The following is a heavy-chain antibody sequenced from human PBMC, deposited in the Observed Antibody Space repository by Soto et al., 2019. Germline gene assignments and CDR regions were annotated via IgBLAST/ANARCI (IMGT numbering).Heavy chain of an antibody. V-gene: IGHV4-34*01. CDR2: INHSGST. D-gene: IGHD4-17*01. CDR3: ASSDYGGNSVPHYFDY. J-gene: IGHJ4*02. Sequence: PSETLSLTCAVYGGYFIGYYLSWIRQTPGKGLEWIGEINHSGSTNYNPSLKSRVTISVDTSKNQFSLKLSSVTAADTAVYYCASSDYGGNSVPHYFDYWGQGTLVTVSS. CDR1: GGYFIGYY.